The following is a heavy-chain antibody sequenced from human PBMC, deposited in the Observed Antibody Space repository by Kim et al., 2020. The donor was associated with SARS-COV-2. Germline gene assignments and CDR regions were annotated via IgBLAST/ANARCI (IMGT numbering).Heavy chain of an antibody. CDR3: AKIPLYDFWRHSAY. CDR1: GFTFNTYA. J-gene: IGHJ4*02. CDR2: ISGGGEYT. D-gene: IGHD3-3*01. V-gene: IGHV3-23*01. Sequence: GGSLRLSCTASGFTFNTYAMTWVRQAPGKGLEWVAGISGGGEYTFYADSVKGRFTISRDNSKNTVYLETTNLRAEDTAIYYCAKIPLYDFWRHSAYYGQGTLVTVHS.